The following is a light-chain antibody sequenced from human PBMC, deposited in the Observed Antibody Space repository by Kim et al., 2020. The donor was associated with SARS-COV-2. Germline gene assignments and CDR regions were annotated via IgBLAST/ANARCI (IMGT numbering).Light chain of an antibody. CDR1: QSVTTN. Sequence: VSPGERGPLSCRASQSVTTNLALYQQKPGQTPSLVIYDASTRATDIPGRFSGSGSGAEFTLTISSLQSEDFALYYCQQYHKWPLTFGGGTKVDIK. V-gene: IGKV3-15*01. J-gene: IGKJ4*01. CDR2: DAS. CDR3: QQYHKWPLT.